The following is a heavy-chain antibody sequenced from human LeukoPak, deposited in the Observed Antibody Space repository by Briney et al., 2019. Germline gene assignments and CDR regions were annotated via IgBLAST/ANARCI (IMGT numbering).Heavy chain of an antibody. CDR2: ISSGGGYI. Sequence: KPGGSLRLSCAASGFTLTSYGMNWVRQAPGKGLEWVSSISSGGGYIYYADSLKGRFTISRDNPKNSLFLQMNSLRAEDTAVYYCARDLQAVGGYDSSLDYWGQGILVIVSS. CDR1: GFTLTSYG. J-gene: IGHJ4*02. V-gene: IGHV3-21*01. D-gene: IGHD5-12*01. CDR3: ARDLQAVGGYDSSLDY.